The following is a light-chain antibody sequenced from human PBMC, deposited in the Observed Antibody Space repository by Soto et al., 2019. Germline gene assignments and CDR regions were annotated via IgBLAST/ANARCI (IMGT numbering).Light chain of an antibody. Sequence: EIVLTQSPATLSLSPGERATLSCRASQSVSYYLAWYQQKPGQAPRLLIYDASNRATGIPARFSGSGSGTDFTLTISSLETEDFAVYYCQQRSNWPQYTFGQGTKLEIK. J-gene: IGKJ2*01. CDR2: DAS. V-gene: IGKV3-11*01. CDR1: QSVSYY. CDR3: QQRSNWPQYT.